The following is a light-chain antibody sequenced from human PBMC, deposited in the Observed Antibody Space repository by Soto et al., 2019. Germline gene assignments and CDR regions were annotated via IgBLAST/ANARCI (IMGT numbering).Light chain of an antibody. Sequence: EIVLTQSPGTLSLSPEERATLSCRASQSVTSNSLAWYQQKPGQAPRLLIYGASSRATGIPDRFSGSGSGTDFTLTISRLEPEDFAVYYCQQYGSSPFWTFGQGTKVDNK. CDR3: QQYGSSPFWT. CDR1: QSVTSNS. J-gene: IGKJ1*01. V-gene: IGKV3-20*01. CDR2: GAS.